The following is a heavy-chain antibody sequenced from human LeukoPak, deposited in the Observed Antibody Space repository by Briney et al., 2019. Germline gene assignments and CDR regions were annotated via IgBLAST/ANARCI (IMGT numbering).Heavy chain of an antibody. CDR2: INHSGST. CDR3: PRGQRLPFDY. V-gene: IGHV4-34*01. J-gene: IGHJ4*02. CDR1: GGTFSGYY. Sequence: SETLSLTCAVYGGTFSGYYWSWIRQPPGKGLEWIGEINHSGSTNYNPSLKSRVTISVDTSKNQFSLKLSSVTAADTAVYYCPRGQRLPFDYWGQGTLVTVSS.